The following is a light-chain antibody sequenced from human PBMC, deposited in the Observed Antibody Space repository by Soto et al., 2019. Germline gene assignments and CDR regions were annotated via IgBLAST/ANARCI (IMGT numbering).Light chain of an antibody. J-gene: IGKJ1*01. Sequence: DIQMTQSPSTLSAPVGDTVTITCRASQAIRTYLTWYQQKPGKPPEVLIYAASSLQTGVPSRFSGSGSGTDFTLTISSLQREDSATYYCQQSYNMPRTFGQGTKVEIK. V-gene: IGKV1-39*01. CDR3: QQSYNMPRT. CDR1: QAIRTY. CDR2: AAS.